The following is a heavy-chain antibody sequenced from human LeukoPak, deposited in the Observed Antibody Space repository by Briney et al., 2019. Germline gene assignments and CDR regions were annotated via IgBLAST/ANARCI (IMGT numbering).Heavy chain of an antibody. CDR1: GFTFSSNS. CDR2: IYSGGST. Sequence: PGGSLRLSCAASGFTFSSNSMTWVRQTPGKGLEWVSAIYSGGSTYYADSVKGRFTISRDNSKNTLYLQMNSLRAEDTAVYYCARRIVATIHWGQGTLVTVSS. CDR3: ARRIVATIH. V-gene: IGHV3-66*01. J-gene: IGHJ4*02. D-gene: IGHD5-12*01.